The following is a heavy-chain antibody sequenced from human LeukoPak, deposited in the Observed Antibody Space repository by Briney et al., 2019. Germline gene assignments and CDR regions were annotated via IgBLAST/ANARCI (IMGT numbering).Heavy chain of an antibody. CDR2: IYYSGST. D-gene: IGHD6-6*01. Sequence: SETLSLTCTVSGGSISSYYWSWIRQPPGKGLEWIGYIYYSGSTNYNPSLKSRVTISVDTSKNQFSLKLSSVTAADTAVYYCARPEYSSSGYFDYWGQGTLVTVSS. V-gene: IGHV4-59*08. J-gene: IGHJ4*02. CDR3: ARPEYSSSGYFDY. CDR1: GGSISSYY.